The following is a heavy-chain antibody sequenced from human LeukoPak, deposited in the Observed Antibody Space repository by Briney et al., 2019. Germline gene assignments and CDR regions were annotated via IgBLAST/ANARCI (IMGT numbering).Heavy chain of an antibody. D-gene: IGHD5-18*01. V-gene: IGHV1-69*06. Sequence: SVKVSCKASGGTFSSYAISWVRQAPGQGLEWMGGIIPIFGTANYAQKFQGRVTITADKSTSTAYMELSSLRSEDTAVYYCARLGSLATWIQLRYFDYWGQGTLVTVSS. J-gene: IGHJ4*02. CDR3: ARLGSLATWIQLRYFDY. CDR1: GGTFSSYA. CDR2: IIPIFGTA.